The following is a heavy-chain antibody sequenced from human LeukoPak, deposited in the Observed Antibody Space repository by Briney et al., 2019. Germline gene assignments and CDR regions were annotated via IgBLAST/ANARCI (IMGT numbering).Heavy chain of an antibody. V-gene: IGHV6-1*01. D-gene: IGHD3-22*01. CDR2: TYYRSKWYT. CDR3: ARGSSRIYYYDSSGYSHAFDY. J-gene: IGHJ4*02. CDR1: GDSVSSNSAA. Sequence: SQTLSLTCAISGDSVSSNSAAWNWVRQSPSRGLEWLGRTYYRSKWYTDYAESVKSRITINPDTSKNQFSLQVNSVTPEDTAVYYCARGSSRIYYYDSSGYSHAFDYWGQGILVTVSS.